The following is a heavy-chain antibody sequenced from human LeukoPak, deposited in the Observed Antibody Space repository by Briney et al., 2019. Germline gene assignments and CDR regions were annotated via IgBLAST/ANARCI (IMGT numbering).Heavy chain of an antibody. V-gene: IGHV4-59*08. D-gene: IGHD3-22*01. CDR3: ARRRGSGDNSGNFDY. CDR2: IHYSGST. Sequence: PSETRPSCCTVSGGSISPYYWSWIRQPPGTGLEWIGYIHYSGSTKYSPSLNSRVTISVDTSKNQFSLRLTSVTAADTAMYYCARRRGSGDNSGNFDYWGQRATVAVSS. J-gene: IGHJ4*02. CDR1: GGSISPYY.